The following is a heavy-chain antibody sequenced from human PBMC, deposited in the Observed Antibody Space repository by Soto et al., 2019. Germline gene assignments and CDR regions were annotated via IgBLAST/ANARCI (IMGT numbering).Heavy chain of an antibody. V-gene: IGHV3-21*01. D-gene: IGHD3-10*01. CDR1: GFTFSSYS. CDR3: ARESYGSGSYRGHYYYYYCMDV. J-gene: IGHJ6*02. Sequence: EVQLVESGGGLVKPGGSLRLSCAASGFTFSSYSMNWVRQAPGKGLEWVSSISSSSSYIYYADSVKGRFTISRDNAKNSLDLQMNSLRAEDTAVYYCARESYGSGSYRGHYYYYYCMDVWGQGTTVTVSS. CDR2: ISSSSSYI.